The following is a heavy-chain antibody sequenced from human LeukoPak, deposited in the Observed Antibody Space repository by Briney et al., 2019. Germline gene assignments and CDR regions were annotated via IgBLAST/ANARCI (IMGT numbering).Heavy chain of an antibody. V-gene: IGHV3-30*01. CDR1: GFSFTTNA. J-gene: IGHJ6*03. Sequence: GGSLRLSCTASGFSFTTNAMTWVRQAPGKGLEWVAVISYDGSNKYYADSVKGRFTISRDNSKNTLYLQMNSLRAEDTAVYYCASVSDSSSRPDYYYYYYMDVWGKGTTVTVSS. CDR3: ASVSDSSSRPDYYYYYYMDV. D-gene: IGHD6-6*01. CDR2: ISYDGSNK.